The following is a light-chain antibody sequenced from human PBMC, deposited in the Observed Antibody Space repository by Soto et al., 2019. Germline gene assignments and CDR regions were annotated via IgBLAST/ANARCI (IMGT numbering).Light chain of an antibody. J-gene: IGKJ4*01. V-gene: IGKV1-39*01. CDR1: QSISSY. Sequence: DIQMTQSPSSPSASVGYRVTTTRPATQSISSYLNWYQQKPGKDHKLMIYAESSLQSGVQSRFSGSGSGTDSTLTIRRMQPEDFTTYYCKQANGFHLTFGRGTKVDIK. CDR2: AES. CDR3: KQANGFHLT.